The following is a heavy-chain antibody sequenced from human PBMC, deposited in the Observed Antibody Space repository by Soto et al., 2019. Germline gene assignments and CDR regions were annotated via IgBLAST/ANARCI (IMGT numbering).Heavy chain of an antibody. Sequence: QVQLVESGGGVVQPGRSLRLSCAASGFTFSSYAMHWVRQAPGKGLEWVAVISYDGSNKYYADSVKGRFTISRDNSKNTLYLQMNSLRAEDTAVYYCARDPGNSGYFDYWDQGTLVTVSS. J-gene: IGHJ4*02. CDR2: ISYDGSNK. D-gene: IGHD3-10*01. CDR3: ARDPGNSGYFDY. V-gene: IGHV3-30-3*01. CDR1: GFTFSSYA.